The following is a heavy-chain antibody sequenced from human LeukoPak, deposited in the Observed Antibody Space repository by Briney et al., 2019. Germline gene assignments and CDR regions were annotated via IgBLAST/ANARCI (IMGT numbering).Heavy chain of an antibody. CDR2: INPNSGGT. CDR1: GYTFTGYY. CDR3: ARDQGHGSGISYYYYYYMDV. V-gene: IGHV1-2*02. Sequence: GASVKVSCKASGYTFTGYYMHWVRQAPGQGLEWMGWINPNSGGTNYAQKFQGRVTMTRDTSISTAYMELSRPRSDDTAVYYCARDQGHGSGISYYYYYYMDVWGKGTTVTVSS. J-gene: IGHJ6*03. D-gene: IGHD3-10*01.